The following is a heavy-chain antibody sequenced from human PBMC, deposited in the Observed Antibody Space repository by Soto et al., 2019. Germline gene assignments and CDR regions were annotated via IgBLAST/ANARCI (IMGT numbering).Heavy chain of an antibody. Sequence: QVQLQESGPGLVKPSETLSLTCTVSGGSISSYYWSWIRQPPGKGLEWIGYIYYSGSTNYNPSLKSRVTISVDTTKKQFSMKLSSVTAAYPAAYYCARHPAVVTPTFDYWGQGTLVNVSS. CDR1: GGSISSYY. D-gene: IGHD2-15*01. CDR3: ARHPAVVTPTFDY. J-gene: IGHJ4*02. V-gene: IGHV4-59*01. CDR2: IYYSGST.